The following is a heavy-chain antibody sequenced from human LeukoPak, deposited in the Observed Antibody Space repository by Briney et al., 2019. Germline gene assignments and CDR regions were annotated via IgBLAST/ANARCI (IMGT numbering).Heavy chain of an antibody. V-gene: IGHV3-23*01. D-gene: IGHD2-2*01. CDR1: GFTFSNAW. Sequence: GGSLRLSCVASGFTFSNAWMSWVRQAPGKGLEWVSAISGSGGSTYYADSVKGRFTISRDNSKNTLYLQMNSLRAEDTAVYYCAKDSGGYCSSTSCPLGAFDIWGQGTMVTVSS. CDR2: ISGSGGST. CDR3: AKDSGGYCSSTSCPLGAFDI. J-gene: IGHJ3*02.